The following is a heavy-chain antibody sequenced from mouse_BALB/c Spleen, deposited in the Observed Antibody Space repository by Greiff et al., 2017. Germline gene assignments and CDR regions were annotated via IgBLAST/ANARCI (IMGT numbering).Heavy chain of an antibody. J-gene: IGHJ3*01. CDR3: AREAYYYGSSLFAY. Sequence: EVQLVESGGGLVQPGGSLKLSCAASGFTFSSYGMSWVRQTPDKRLELVATINSNGGSTYYPDSVKGRFTISRDNAKNTLYLQMSSLKSEDTAMYYCAREAYYYGSSLFAYWGQGTLVTVSA. V-gene: IGHV5-6-3*01. D-gene: IGHD1-1*01. CDR1: GFTFSSYG. CDR2: INSNGGST.